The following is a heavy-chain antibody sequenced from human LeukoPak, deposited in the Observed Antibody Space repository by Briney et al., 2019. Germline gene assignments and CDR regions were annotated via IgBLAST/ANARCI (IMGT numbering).Heavy chain of an antibody. J-gene: IGHJ5*02. D-gene: IGHD6-19*01. CDR3: AKDPSPGEWLVVGWFDP. CDR1: GFTFSNAW. CDR2: IKSKPDGGTA. V-gene: IGHV3-15*01. Sequence: GGSLRLSCAASGFTFSNAWMSWVRQAPGKGLEWVGRIKSKPDGGTADYAAPVKGRFTISRDDSKNTLYLQMNSLKTEDTAVYYCAKDPSPGEWLVVGWFDPWGQGTLVTVSS.